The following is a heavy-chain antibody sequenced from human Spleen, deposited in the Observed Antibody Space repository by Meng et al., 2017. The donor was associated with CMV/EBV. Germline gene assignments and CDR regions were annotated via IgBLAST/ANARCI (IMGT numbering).Heavy chain of an antibody. Sequence: EVQLVESGGGLVQHGGSLRLSCAASGFTVSSNYMSWVRQAPGKGLEWVSVIYSGGSTYYADSVKGRFTISSDNSKNTLYLQMNSLRAEDTAVYYCARGEDGSGSYHYWGQGTLGTVPS. CDR1: GFTVSSNY. J-gene: IGHJ4*02. D-gene: IGHD3-10*01. CDR2: IYSGGST. CDR3: ARGEDGSGSYHY. V-gene: IGHV3-66*01.